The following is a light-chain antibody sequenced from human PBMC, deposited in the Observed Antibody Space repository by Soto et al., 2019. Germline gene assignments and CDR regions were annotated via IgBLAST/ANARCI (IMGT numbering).Light chain of an antibody. Sequence: QSAPTQPASVSGSPGQSITISCTGTSSDVGGYNYVSWYQQHPGKAPKLMIYDVSNRPSGVSNRFSGSKSGNTASLTISGLQAEDEADYYCSSYTNSRTYVFGTGTKVTVL. V-gene: IGLV2-14*01. CDR2: DVS. J-gene: IGLJ1*01. CDR1: SSDVGGYNY. CDR3: SSYTNSRTYV.